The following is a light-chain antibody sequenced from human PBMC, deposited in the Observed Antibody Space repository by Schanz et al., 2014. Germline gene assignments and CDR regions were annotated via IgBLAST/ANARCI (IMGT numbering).Light chain of an antibody. Sequence: QSVLTQPPSASGTPGQRVTISCSGSSSNIGSNNVYWYQQLPGTAPKLFIHSNNQRPSGVPDRFSGSKSGNTASLTISGLQAEDEADYYCCSYAGLSSWVFGGGTKLTVL. CDR2: SNN. V-gene: IGLV1-44*01. CDR1: SSNIGSNN. J-gene: IGLJ3*02. CDR3: CSYAGLSSWV.